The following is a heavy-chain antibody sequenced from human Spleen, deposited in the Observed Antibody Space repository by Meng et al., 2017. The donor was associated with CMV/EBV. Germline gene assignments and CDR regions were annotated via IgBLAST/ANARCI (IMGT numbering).Heavy chain of an antibody. J-gene: IGHJ4*02. Sequence: GESLKISCAASGFTFSSYWMSWVRQAPGKGLEWVATIKQDGSEKYYVDSLKGRFTISRDNARKSLYLQMNSLRAEDTAVYYCARRDYSPDYWGLGTLVTVSS. CDR3: ARRDYSPDY. V-gene: IGHV3-7*01. CDR1: GFTFSSYW. D-gene: IGHD4-11*01. CDR2: IKQDGSEK.